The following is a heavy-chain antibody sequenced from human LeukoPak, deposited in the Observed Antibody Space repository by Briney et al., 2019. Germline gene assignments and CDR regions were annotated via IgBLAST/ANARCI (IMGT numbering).Heavy chain of an antibody. D-gene: IGHD3-3*01. CDR3: ARDDFWSGPYYYYGMDV. V-gene: IGHV4-59*12. Sequence: SETLSLTCTVSGGSISGYYWNWIRQPPGKGLEWIAFIYYTGSTNYNPSLKSRVTMSVDTSKNQFSLKLSSVTAADTAVYYCARDDFWSGPYYYYGMDVWGQGTTVTVSS. CDR1: GGSISGYY. J-gene: IGHJ6*02. CDR2: IYYTGST.